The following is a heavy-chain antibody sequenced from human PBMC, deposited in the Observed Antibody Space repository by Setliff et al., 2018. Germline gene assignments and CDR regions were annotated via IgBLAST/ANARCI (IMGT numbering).Heavy chain of an antibody. CDR2: INPNSGGT. Sequence: ASVKVSCKASGYTFTGYYMHWVRQAPGQGLEWMGWINPNSGGTNYAQKFQGRVTMTRDTSISTAYLDLSTLRSDDTAVYYCVSKFNPAFSSETVIGYFYNSMDVWGKGTTVTVSS. J-gene: IGHJ6*03. V-gene: IGHV1-2*02. D-gene: IGHD3-3*01. CDR3: VSKFNPAFSSETVIGYFYNSMDV. CDR1: GYTFTGYY.